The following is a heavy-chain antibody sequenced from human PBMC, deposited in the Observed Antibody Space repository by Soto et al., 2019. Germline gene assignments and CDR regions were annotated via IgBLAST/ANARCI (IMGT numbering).Heavy chain of an antibody. CDR3: ARGAYGSFYLDS. V-gene: IGHV3-74*01. CDR2: INAYGSTP. D-gene: IGHD3-16*01. CDR1: GFTFYNHW. J-gene: IGHJ4*02. Sequence: EVQLVESGGGLAQPGGSLGLSCAASGFTFYNHWIHWVRQAPGEGLVWVSRINAYGSTPNYADSGKGRFASSRDNAKNMVYLHMNSLRGEDTAVYYCARGAYGSFYLDSWGQGTLVTVCS.